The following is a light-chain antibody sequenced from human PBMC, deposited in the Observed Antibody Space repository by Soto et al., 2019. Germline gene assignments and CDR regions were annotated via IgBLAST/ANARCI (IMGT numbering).Light chain of an antibody. CDR2: DAS. CDR3: QQYNNWPRT. V-gene: IGKV3-15*01. J-gene: IGKJ1*01. Sequence: EIVLTQSQATLSLSAVERVTLXCRASQTIDNTLAWYQRKPGQAPGLLIYDASTRATGVPARFSGSGSGTDFTLTISSLQSEDFAVYYCQQYNNWPRTFGQGTKVDIK. CDR1: QTIDNT.